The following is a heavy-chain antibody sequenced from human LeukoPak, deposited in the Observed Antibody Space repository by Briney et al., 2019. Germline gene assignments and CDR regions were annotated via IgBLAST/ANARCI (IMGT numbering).Heavy chain of an antibody. V-gene: IGHV3-30*18. CDR1: GFTFISYG. CDR3: AKLLTDYYDSSGSDY. J-gene: IGHJ4*02. D-gene: IGHD3-22*01. CDR2: ISYDGSNK. Sequence: GGSLRLSCAASGFTFISYGMHWVRQAPGKGLEWVAVISYDGSNKYYADSVKGRFTISRDNSKNTLYLQMNSLRAEDTAVYYCAKLLTDYYDSSGSDYWGQGTLVTVSS.